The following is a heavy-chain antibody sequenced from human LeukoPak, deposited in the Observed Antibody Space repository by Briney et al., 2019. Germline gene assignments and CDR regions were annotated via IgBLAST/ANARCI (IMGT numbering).Heavy chain of an antibody. CDR2: INAGNGNT. J-gene: IGHJ1*01. CDR1: GYTFTSYA. Sequence: GASVKVSCKASGYTFTSYAMHWVRQAPGQRLEWTGWINAGNGNTKYSQKFQGRVTITRDTSASTAYMELSSLRSEDTAVYYCARDPYSSGWSPDFQHWGQGTLVTVSS. CDR3: ARDPYSSGWSPDFQH. D-gene: IGHD6-19*01. V-gene: IGHV1-3*01.